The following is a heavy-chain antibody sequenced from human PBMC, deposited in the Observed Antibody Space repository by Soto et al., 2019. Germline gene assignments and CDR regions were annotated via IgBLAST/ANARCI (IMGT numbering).Heavy chain of an antibody. CDR3: TTTSAAGKNYSGMDV. CDR1: GYSFTSYW. CDR2: IYPGDSDT. J-gene: IGHJ6*02. Sequence: PGESLKIFCKGSGYSFTSYWIVWVGQMHGKGLEWMGIIYPGDSDTRYSPSFQGQVTISADKSINTAYLQWSSLKASDTAMYYCTTTSAAGKNYSGMDVWGQGTTVTVS. D-gene: IGHD6-13*01. V-gene: IGHV5-51*01.